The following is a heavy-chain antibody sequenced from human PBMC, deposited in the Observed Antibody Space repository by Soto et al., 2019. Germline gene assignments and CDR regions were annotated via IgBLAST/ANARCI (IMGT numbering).Heavy chain of an antibody. CDR3: VRNAPIGSVFSGYDAIDS. Sequence: QVQLEQSGTEVKKPGSSVKVSCKASGGTFSTSTFTWVRQAPGQGLEWMGRIIPIFGTGDYGPKFQGRVLITADKSTSTVYMELSGLKVEGTAVFFCVRNAPIGSVFSGYDAIDSWGQGTLVTVSS. CDR2: IIPIFGTG. D-gene: IGHD5-12*01. V-gene: IGHV1-69*08. CDR1: GGTFSTST. J-gene: IGHJ4*02.